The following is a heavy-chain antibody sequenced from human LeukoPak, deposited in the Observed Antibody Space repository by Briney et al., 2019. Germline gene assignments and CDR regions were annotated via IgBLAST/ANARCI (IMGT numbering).Heavy chain of an antibody. CDR1: GGSIRSYY. D-gene: IGHD5-24*01. Sequence: SETLSLTCTVSGGSIRSYYWSWIRQPPGKGLEWIGYIYYSGSTNYNPSLKSRVSISVDTSKNQFSLKLSSVTAADTAVYYCARGFAPAYNFGVFDYWGQGTLVTVSS. CDR3: ARGFAPAYNFGVFDY. CDR2: IYYSGST. V-gene: IGHV4-59*01. J-gene: IGHJ4*02.